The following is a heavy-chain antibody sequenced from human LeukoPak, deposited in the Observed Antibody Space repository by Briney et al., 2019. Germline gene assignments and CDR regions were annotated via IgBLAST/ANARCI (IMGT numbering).Heavy chain of an antibody. CDR3: ARVVQGAT. Sequence: GGSLRLSWAASGFTFSSYAMHWVRQAPGKGLEWVAVISYDGSNKYYADSVKGRFTISRDNSKNTLYLQMNSLRAEDTAVYYCARVVQGATWGQGTLVTVSS. CDR2: ISYDGSNK. V-gene: IGHV3-30-3*01. CDR1: GFTFSSYA. D-gene: IGHD1-26*01. J-gene: IGHJ4*02.